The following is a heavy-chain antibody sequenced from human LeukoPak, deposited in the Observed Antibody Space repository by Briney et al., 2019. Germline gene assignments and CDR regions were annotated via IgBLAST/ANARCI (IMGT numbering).Heavy chain of an antibody. CDR2: ISTSSIYT. D-gene: IGHD3-22*01. J-gene: IGHJ4*02. Sequence: GGSLRHSCAASGFRFNNYYMGCVRQASGQGLAWVSYISTSSIYTKYADSVEGRFTISRDDAKNSLYLQMHSLRAEDTAVYYCARDRPTYYYDSSGYFDYWGQGTLVTVSS. CDR3: ARDRPTYYYDSSGYFDY. CDR1: GFRFNNYY. V-gene: IGHV3-11*06.